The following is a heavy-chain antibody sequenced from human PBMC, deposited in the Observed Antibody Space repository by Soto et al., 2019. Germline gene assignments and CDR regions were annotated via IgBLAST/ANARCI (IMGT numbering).Heavy chain of an antibody. D-gene: IGHD3-9*01. CDR2: IYWDDDK. CDR3: AHTGYYDLLTFDY. J-gene: IGHJ4*02. CDR1: GFSLSSRKMG. V-gene: IGHV2-5*02. Sequence: SGPTLVNATQTLTLTCNFSGFSLSSRKMGVGWIRQPPGKALEWLALIYWDDDKRYRPSLNNRLTITKDTSKNQVLLTMTNLDPVDTATYYCAHTGYYDLLTFDYWGQATLVTVPQ.